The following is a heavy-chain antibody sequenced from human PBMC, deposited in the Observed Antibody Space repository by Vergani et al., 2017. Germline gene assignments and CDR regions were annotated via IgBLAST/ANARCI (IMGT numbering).Heavy chain of an antibody. CDR2: INAGNGNT. J-gene: IGHJ5*02. CDR1: GYTSTIYA. Sequence: QVQLVQSGAEVKKPGASVKVSCKASGYTSTIYAMYWVRQAPGQRLERMGWINAGNGNTKFSQKSQGRVTITRDTPASPAYMELSSLRSEETAVYYCARDYCSSTSCYLRGGDWIDAWGQGTLVTVSS. V-gene: IGHV1-3*01. CDR3: ARDYCSSTSCYLRGGDWIDA. D-gene: IGHD2-2*01.